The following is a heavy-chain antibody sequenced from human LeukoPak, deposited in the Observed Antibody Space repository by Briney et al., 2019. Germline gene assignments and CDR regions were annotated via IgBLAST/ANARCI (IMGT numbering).Heavy chain of an antibody. CDR1: GGTFSSYA. V-gene: IGHV1-2*02. J-gene: IGHJ5*02. CDR3: ANETFDP. Sequence: GASVKVSCKASGGTFSSYAISWVRQAPGQGLEWMGWINPNSGGTNYAQKFQGRVTMTRDTSISTAYMELSRLRSDDTAVYYCANETFDPWGQGTLVTVSS. CDR2: INPNSGGT.